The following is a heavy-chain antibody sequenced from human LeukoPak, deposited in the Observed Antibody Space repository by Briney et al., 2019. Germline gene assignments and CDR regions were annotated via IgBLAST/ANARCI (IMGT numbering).Heavy chain of an antibody. Sequence: KPSETLSLTCTVSGGSISSFYWAWIRQPPGQGLEWIAYTSAGGGTKYNPSLKSRVTISLDTSKNQFSLKLSSVTAADTAVYYCARVYNIGWYLDYWGQGTLVTVST. CDR1: GGSISSFY. CDR3: ARVYNIGWYLDY. J-gene: IGHJ4*02. D-gene: IGHD6-19*01. CDR2: TSAGGGT. V-gene: IGHV4-59*01.